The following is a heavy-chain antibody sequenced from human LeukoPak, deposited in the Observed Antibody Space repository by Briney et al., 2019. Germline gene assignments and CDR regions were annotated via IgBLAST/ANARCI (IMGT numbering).Heavy chain of an antibody. V-gene: IGHV3-48*03. Sequence: GGSLRLSCAASGFTFSSYEMNWVRQAPGKGLEWVSYISSSGNTIYYADSVKGRFTISRDNAKNSLYLQMNSLRAEDTAVYYCARSLHDPGDYVLIWFDPRGQGTLVTVSS. CDR3: ARSLHDPGDYVLIWFDP. D-gene: IGHD4-17*01. CDR2: ISSSGNTI. J-gene: IGHJ5*02. CDR1: GFTFSSYE.